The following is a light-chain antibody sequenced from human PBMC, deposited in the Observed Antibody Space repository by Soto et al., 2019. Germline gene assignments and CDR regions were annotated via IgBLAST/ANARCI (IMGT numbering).Light chain of an antibody. CDR1: SSDVGGYNY. Sequence: QSALTQPPSASGSPGQSVTISCTGTSSDVGGYNYVSWYQQHPGKAPKLMIYEVSKRPTGVPDRFSGSKSGKTASLTVSGLQAEDEADYYCSSYAGYYTLLFGGGTKVTVL. V-gene: IGLV2-8*01. J-gene: IGLJ2*01. CDR2: EVS. CDR3: SSYAGYYTLL.